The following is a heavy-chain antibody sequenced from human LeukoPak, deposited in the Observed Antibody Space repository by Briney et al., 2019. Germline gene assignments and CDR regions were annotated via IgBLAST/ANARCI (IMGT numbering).Heavy chain of an antibody. J-gene: IGHJ5*02. Sequence: ASVKVSCKASGYTFSNHFMHWVRQAPGQGLEWMGLITPSGGSTSYAQKFQGRVTMTRDMSTSTVYMELSSLRSEDTAVYYCARVPTSSSRFDPWGQGTLVTVSS. CDR2: ITPSGGST. V-gene: IGHV1-46*01. D-gene: IGHD2-2*01. CDR3: ARVPTSSSRFDP. CDR1: GYTFSNHF.